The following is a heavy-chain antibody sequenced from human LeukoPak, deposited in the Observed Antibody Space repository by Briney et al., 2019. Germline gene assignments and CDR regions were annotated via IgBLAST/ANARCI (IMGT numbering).Heavy chain of an antibody. Sequence: GGSLRLSCAASGFTFSSYAMHWVRQAPGKGLEWVAVISYDGSNKYYADSVKGRFTISRDNSKNTLYLQMNSLRAEDTAVYYCAREHQYYFDSWGQGTLVTVSS. J-gene: IGHJ4*02. CDR3: AREHQYYFDS. CDR2: ISYDGSNK. V-gene: IGHV3-30*04. CDR1: GFTFSSYA. D-gene: IGHD2-2*01.